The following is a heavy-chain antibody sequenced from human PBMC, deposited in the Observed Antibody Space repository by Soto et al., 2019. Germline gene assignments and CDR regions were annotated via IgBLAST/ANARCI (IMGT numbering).Heavy chain of an antibody. D-gene: IGHD2-2*01. CDR3: ARDPWIPHGGDIVLVPAAWPDDAFDI. J-gene: IGHJ3*02. V-gene: IGHV1-69*13. CDR2: IIPIFGTA. CDR1: GGTFSSYA. Sequence: GASVKVSCKASGGTFSSYAISWVRQAPGQGLEWMGGIIPIFGTANYAQKFQGRVTITADESTSTAYMELSSLRSEDTAVYYCARDPWIPHGGDIVLVPAAWPDDAFDIWGQGTMVTVSS.